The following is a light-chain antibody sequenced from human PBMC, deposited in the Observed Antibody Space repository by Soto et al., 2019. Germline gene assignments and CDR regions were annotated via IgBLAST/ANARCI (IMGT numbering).Light chain of an antibody. CDR1: QSVSNW. CDR2: DAS. J-gene: IGKJ1*01. Sequence: DLQMTQSPSSLSESVGDRVTITCRASQSVSNWLAWYQQKRGKAPELLIYDASSLKSGVPSRLSGSGSGTEFTLTISSLKPDDFATYYCQQYNTYSAFGHGTKVDIK. CDR3: QQYNTYSA. V-gene: IGKV1-5*01.